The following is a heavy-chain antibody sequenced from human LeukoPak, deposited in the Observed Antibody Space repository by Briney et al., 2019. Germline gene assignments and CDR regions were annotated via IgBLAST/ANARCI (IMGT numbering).Heavy chain of an antibody. CDR3: ARLPPVVGTQYDVFDI. Sequence: PGGSLRLSCAAPGFTFSDCEMNWVRQAPGKGLEWLSYMSGSGDTIYYADSVKGRFTISRDNAKKSLYLQMNSLRAEDTAVYYCARLPPVVGTQYDVFDIWGQGTMVTVSS. V-gene: IGHV3-48*03. D-gene: IGHD6-19*01. CDR2: MSGSGDTI. J-gene: IGHJ3*02. CDR1: GFTFSDCE.